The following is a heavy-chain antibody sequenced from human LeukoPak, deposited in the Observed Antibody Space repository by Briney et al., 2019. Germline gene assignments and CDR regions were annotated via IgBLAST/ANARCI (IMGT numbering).Heavy chain of an antibody. CDR1: GFTFSSYS. CDR3: AREGPYYYGSGSYYNFDY. Sequence: GGSLRLSCAASGFTFSSYSMNWVRQAPGKGLEWVSSISSSSSYIYYADSVKGRFTISRDNAKNTLYLQMNSLRAEDTAVYYCAREGPYYYGSGSYYNFDYWGQGTLVTVSS. J-gene: IGHJ4*02. V-gene: IGHV3-21*01. D-gene: IGHD3-10*01. CDR2: ISSSSSYI.